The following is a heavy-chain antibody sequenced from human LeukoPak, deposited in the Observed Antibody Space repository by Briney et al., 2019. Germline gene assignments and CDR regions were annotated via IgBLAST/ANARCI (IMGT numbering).Heavy chain of an antibody. CDR1: GGSISSYY. V-gene: IGHV4-59*12. J-gene: IGHJ4*02. Sequence: SETLSLTCTVSGGSISSYYWSWIRQPPGKGLEWIGYIYYSGSTNYNPSLKSRVTISVDTSKNQFSLKLSSVTAADTAVYYCARWGAVAGTFDYWGQGTLVTVSS. CDR2: IYYSGST. CDR3: ARWGAVAGTFDY. D-gene: IGHD6-19*01.